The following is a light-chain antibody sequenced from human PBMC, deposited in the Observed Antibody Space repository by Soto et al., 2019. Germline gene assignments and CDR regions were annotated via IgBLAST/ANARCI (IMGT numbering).Light chain of an antibody. J-gene: IGKJ2*01. Sequence: DIQMTQSPSSLSASVGDRVTITCRASQSLSSYLNWYQQKPGKAPQLLIYAASSLQSGLPSRFSASGSGTEFTLTITSPQPEDFANYQCQQSYSTPTTLGQGTKLEIK. CDR1: QSLSSY. V-gene: IGKV1-39*01. CDR3: QQSYSTPTT. CDR2: AAS.